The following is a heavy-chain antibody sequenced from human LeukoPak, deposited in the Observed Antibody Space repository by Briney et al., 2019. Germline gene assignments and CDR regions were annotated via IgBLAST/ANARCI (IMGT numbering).Heavy chain of an antibody. V-gene: IGHV4-4*07. Sequence: SETLSLTCTVSGGSISSYYWSWVRQPAGKGLEWIGRISTSGNTNSNPSLKSRVTMSVDTSKNQFSLKLSSVTAADTAVYYCASQYCSTTNCSDYWGQGTLVTVSS. J-gene: IGHJ4*02. D-gene: IGHD2-2*01. CDR2: ISTSGNT. CDR3: ASQYCSTTNCSDY. CDR1: GGSISSYY.